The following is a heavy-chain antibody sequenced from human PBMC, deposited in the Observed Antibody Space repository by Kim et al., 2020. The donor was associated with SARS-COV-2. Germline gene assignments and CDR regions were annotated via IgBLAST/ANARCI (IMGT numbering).Heavy chain of an antibody. CDR1: GYSISSGYY. CDR3: ARGAFFGELFPPPPYYF. J-gene: IGHJ4*01. CDR2: IYHSGST. Sequence: SETLSLTCTVSGYSISSGYYWGWIRQPPGKGLEWIGSIYHSGSTYYNPSLKSRVTISVDTSKNQFSLKLSSVTAADTAVYYCARGAFFGELFPPPPYYF. D-gene: IGHD3-10*01. V-gene: IGHV4-38-2*02.